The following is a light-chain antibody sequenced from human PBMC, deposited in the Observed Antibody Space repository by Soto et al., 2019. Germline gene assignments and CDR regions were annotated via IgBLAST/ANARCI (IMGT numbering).Light chain of an antibody. Sequence: DIQMTQSPSSLSASVGDRVTITCRASQSISSYLNWCQQKPGKAPKLLIYAASRLQSGVPSRFSGSGSGSDFTLTISSLQPEDFATYYCQQSYSTPPTFGQGTKLEIK. CDR3: QQSYSTPPT. J-gene: IGKJ2*01. CDR2: AAS. CDR1: QSISSY. V-gene: IGKV1-39*01.